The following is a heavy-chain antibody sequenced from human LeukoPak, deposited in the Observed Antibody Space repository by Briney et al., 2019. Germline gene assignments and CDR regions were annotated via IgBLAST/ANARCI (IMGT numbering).Heavy chain of an antibody. Sequence: GGSLRLSCAATGFTFSNYWMGWVRQAPGKRPEWVANMNIDGSEKYYADSVKGRFSISRDNARNSVYLQMASLRVEDTAVYYCARDPVEWELLLDYWGQGTLVTVSS. J-gene: IGHJ4*02. CDR1: GFTFSNYW. D-gene: IGHD1-26*01. CDR3: ARDPVEWELLLDY. V-gene: IGHV3-7*01. CDR2: MNIDGSEK.